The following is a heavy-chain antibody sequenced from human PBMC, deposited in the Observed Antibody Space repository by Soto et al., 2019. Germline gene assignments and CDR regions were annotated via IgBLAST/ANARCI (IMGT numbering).Heavy chain of an antibody. CDR2: INHSGST. CDR1: GGSFSGPN. D-gene: IGHD3-10*01. Sequence: QVQLQQWGAGLLKPSETLSLACAVYGGSFSGPNWSWIRQPPGKGLEWIGEINHSGSTNYNPSLKSRVTISIEMSKNQYSLKVSSVTAADTAVYYCTRGWGFGFDPCGQGILVSVAS. V-gene: IGHV4-34*01. J-gene: IGHJ5*02. CDR3: TRGWGFGFDP.